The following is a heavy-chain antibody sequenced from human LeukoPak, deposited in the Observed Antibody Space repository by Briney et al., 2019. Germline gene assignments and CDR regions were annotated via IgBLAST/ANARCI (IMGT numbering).Heavy chain of an antibody. J-gene: IGHJ4*02. D-gene: IGHD4-17*01. Sequence: GGSLRLSCAASGFTFSFYSMNWVRQAPGKGLEWVSFIYSGGNTHYSDSVKGRFTISRDNSKNTLYLQMNSLRAEDTAVYYCARRAGEYSHPYDYWGQGTLATVSS. CDR1: GFTFSFYS. CDR2: IYSGGNT. V-gene: IGHV3-53*01. CDR3: ARRAGEYSHPYDY.